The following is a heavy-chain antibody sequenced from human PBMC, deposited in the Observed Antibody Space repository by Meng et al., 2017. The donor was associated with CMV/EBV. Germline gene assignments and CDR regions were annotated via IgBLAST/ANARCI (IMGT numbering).Heavy chain of an antibody. J-gene: IGHJ4*02. V-gene: IGHV4-61*02. Sequence: QATLQAAGPGQVKPSHTLSLTCTVSGGSISSGSYYWSWVRQPAGKGLEWIGRIYTSGSTNYNPSLKSRVTISVDTSKNQFSLKLSSVTAADTAVYYCARDWGGGLDALDCWGQGTLVTVSS. CDR1: GGSISSGSYY. CDR2: IYTSGST. D-gene: IGHD2-21*01. CDR3: ARDWGGGLDALDC.